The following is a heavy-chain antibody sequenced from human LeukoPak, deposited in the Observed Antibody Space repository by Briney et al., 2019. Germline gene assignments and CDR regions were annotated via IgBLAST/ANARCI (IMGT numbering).Heavy chain of an antibody. Sequence: GGSLRLSCAASGFPFSSYPMSWVRQAPGKGLDWVSSISSSAGNTYYADSVKGRFTISRDYSKNTLYLQMNSLRAEDTAIYYCAKNRGFRGVIVVPPLDFWGQGTLVTVSS. CDR2: ISSSAGNT. V-gene: IGHV3-23*01. CDR1: GFPFSSYP. CDR3: AKNRGFRGVIVVPPLDF. D-gene: IGHD3-16*02. J-gene: IGHJ4*02.